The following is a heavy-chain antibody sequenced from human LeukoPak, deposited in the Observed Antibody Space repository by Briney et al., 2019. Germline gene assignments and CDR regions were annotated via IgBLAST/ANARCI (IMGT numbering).Heavy chain of an antibody. CDR1: GYTFTGYY. D-gene: IGHD5-24*01. J-gene: IGHJ4*02. CDR2: INPNSGGT. V-gene: IGHV1-2*02. CDR3: ARERDGYPKEDFDY. Sequence: ASVKVSCKASGYTFTGYYMHWVRQAPGQGLEWMGWINPNSGGTNYAQKFQGRVTMTRDTSISTAYMELSSLRSDDTAVYYCARERDGYPKEDFDYWGQGTLVTVSS.